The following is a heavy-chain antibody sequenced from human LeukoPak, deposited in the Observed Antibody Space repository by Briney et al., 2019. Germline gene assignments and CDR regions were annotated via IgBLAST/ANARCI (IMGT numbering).Heavy chain of an antibody. CDR1: GGSISSYY. D-gene: IGHD6-13*01. CDR3: ARDPFIAAAGTVIDY. CDR2: IYYSGST. J-gene: IGHJ4*02. Sequence: PSETLSLTCTVSGGSISSYYWSWIRQPPGKGLEWIGYIYYSGSTNYNPSLKSRVTISVDTSKNQFSLKLSSVTAADTAVYYCARDPFIAAAGTVIDYWGQGTLVTVSS. V-gene: IGHV4-59*12.